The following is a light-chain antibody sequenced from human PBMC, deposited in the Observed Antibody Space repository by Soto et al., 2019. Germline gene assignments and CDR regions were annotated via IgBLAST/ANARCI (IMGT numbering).Light chain of an antibody. V-gene: IGLV2-14*01. CDR2: DVS. CDR1: SSXVGGYNY. CDR3: SXYTSSNTLYV. Sequence: QSALTQPASVSGSPGQSITISCTGTSSXVGGYNYVSWYQQHPGKAPKLIISDVSNRPSGVSNRFSGSKSGDTASLTISGXXXXXXXXXXXSXYTSSNTLYVFGTGTKLTVL. J-gene: IGLJ1*01.